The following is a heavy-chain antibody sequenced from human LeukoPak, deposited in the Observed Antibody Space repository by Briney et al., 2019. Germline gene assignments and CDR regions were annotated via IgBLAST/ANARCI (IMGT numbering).Heavy chain of an antibody. J-gene: IGHJ3*02. CDR1: GFTISSYW. V-gene: IGHV3-7*01. CDR2: IKKDGSEK. Sequence: GGSLTLTCPASGFTISSYWMSWVRQPPGKGLEWVANIKKDGSEKYYEDSVKGRLTISRDNAKNSLYLQMKSLRAEDTAVYYCARVGDDILTGYYGSAFDIWGQGTMVTVSS. D-gene: IGHD3-9*01. CDR3: ARVGDDILTGYYGSAFDI.